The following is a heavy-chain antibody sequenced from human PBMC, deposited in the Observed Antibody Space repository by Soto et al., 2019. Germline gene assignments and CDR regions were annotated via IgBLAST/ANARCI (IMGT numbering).Heavy chain of an antibody. CDR3: ARVAYQSLDN. D-gene: IGHD3-16*01. Sequence: QVQLVQSGAEVKKPGASVKVSCKASGYTVTTHHVHWVRQAPGQGLEWVGIINPNDGGTLYAQKFQGRVTMTRDTSTSTVYVELSSLASEDTAVYYCARVAYQSLDNWGQGTLVTVSS. CDR2: INPNDGGT. V-gene: IGHV1-46*01. J-gene: IGHJ4*02. CDR1: GYTVTTHH.